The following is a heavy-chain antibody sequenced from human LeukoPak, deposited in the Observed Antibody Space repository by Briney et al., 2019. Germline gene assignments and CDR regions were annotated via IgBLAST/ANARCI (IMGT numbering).Heavy chain of an antibody. V-gene: IGHV1-69*05. CDR2: IIPIFGTA. J-gene: IGHJ4*02. CDR3: VLYYYGSGSYNY. Sequence: ASVKVSCTASGGTFSRYAISWVRQAPGQGLEWMGRIIPIFGTANYAQKFQGRVTITTDESTSTAYMELSSLRSEDTPVYFCVLYYYGSGSYNYWGQGTLVTVSS. D-gene: IGHD3-10*01. CDR1: GGTFSRYA.